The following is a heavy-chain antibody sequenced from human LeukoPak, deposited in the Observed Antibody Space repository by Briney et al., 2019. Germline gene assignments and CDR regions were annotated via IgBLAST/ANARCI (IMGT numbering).Heavy chain of an antibody. CDR3: ARDNFYYGSGSNYYYYGMDV. V-gene: IGHV3-23*01. D-gene: IGHD3-10*01. J-gene: IGHJ6*02. CDR2: ISGSGGST. CDR1: GFTFSSYA. Sequence: GGSLRLSCAASGFTFSSYAMSWVRQAPVKGLEWVSAISGSGGSTYYADSVKGRFTISRDNSKNTLYLQMNSLRAEDTAVYYCARDNFYYGSGSNYYYYGMDVWGQGTTVTVSS.